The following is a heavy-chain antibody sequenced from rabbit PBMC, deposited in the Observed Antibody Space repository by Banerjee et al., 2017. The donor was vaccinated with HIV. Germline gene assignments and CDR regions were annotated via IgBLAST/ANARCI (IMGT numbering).Heavy chain of an antibody. CDR3: ARDTSSSFSSYGMDL. V-gene: IGHV1S45*01. D-gene: IGHD1-1*01. CDR1: GFPFSNKAV. Sequence: QEQLEESGGGLVKPEGSLTLTCKASGFPFSNKAVMCWVRQAPGKGLEWIACIDTGSSGFTYFASWAKDRFTIAKTSSTTVTLQMTSLTAADTATYFCARDTSSSFSSYGMDLWGQGTLVTVS. CDR2: IDTGSSGFT. J-gene: IGHJ6*01.